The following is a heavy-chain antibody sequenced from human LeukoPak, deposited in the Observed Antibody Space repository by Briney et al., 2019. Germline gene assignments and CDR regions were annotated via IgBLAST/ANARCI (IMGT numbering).Heavy chain of an antibody. D-gene: IGHD6-19*01. V-gene: IGHV1-8*01. Sequence: ASVKVSCKASGYTFTSYDINWVRQATGQGLEWMGWMNPNSGNTGYAQKFQGRVTMTRNTSISTAYMELSSLRAEDTAVYYCAKTTTGYSSGRFPGWPVDYWGQGTLVTVSS. J-gene: IGHJ4*02. CDR2: MNPNSGNT. CDR1: GYTFTSYD. CDR3: AKTTTGYSSGRFPGWPVDY.